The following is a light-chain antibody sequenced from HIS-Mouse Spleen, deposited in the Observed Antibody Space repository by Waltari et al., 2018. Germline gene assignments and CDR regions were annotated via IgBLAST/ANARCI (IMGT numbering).Light chain of an antibody. CDR1: SLRSYY. J-gene: IGLJ2*01. V-gene: IGLV3-19*01. CDR2: GKN. Sequence: SSELTQDPAVSVALGQTVRITCQGDSLRSYYASWYQQKPGQAPVLVSYGKNNRPSGIPDRCSGSSSGNTASLTITGGQAEDEADYYCNSRDSSGNHVVFGGGTKLTVL. CDR3: NSRDSSGNHVV.